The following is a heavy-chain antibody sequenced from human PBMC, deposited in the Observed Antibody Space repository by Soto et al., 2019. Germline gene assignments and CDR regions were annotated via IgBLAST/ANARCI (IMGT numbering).Heavy chain of an antibody. Sequence: GGSLRLSCAASGFTFSSYAMHWVRQAPGKGLEWVAVISYDGSNKYYADSVKGRFTISRDNSKNTLYLQMNSLRAEDTAVYYCARPRGFGPTVIYYYYGMDVWGQGTTVTVSS. CDR1: GFTFSSYA. J-gene: IGHJ6*02. D-gene: IGHD3-10*01. CDR3: ARPRGFGPTVIYYYYGMDV. CDR2: ISYDGSNK. V-gene: IGHV3-30-3*01.